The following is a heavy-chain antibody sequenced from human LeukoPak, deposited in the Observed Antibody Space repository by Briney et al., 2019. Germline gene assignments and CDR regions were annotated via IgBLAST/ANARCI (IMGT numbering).Heavy chain of an antibody. J-gene: IGHJ4*02. D-gene: IGHD3-3*01. CDR2: IIPILGIA. Sequence: SVKVSCKASGGTFSSYTISWVRQAPGQGLEWMGRIIPILGIANYAQKFQGRVTITADKSTSTAYMELSSLRSGDSAVYYCARELGASGYYHRYIYYFDYWGQGTLVTVSS. CDR3: ARELGASGYYHRYIYYFDY. V-gene: IGHV1-69*04. CDR1: GGTFSSYT.